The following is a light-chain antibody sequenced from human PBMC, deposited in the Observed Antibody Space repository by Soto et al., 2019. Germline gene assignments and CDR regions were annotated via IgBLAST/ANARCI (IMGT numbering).Light chain of an antibody. CDR2: DAS. CDR1: QSIGVL. CDR3: QQYKDFSQT. Sequence: DIQMTQSPDTLSASVGDRVTITCRASQSIGVLLAWYQQKPGKAPKILIYDASTLESGLPSRFSGSGSGTDFSLTIRSLQPDDYATYYCQQYKDFSQTFGQGTRVEV. J-gene: IGKJ1*01. V-gene: IGKV1-5*01.